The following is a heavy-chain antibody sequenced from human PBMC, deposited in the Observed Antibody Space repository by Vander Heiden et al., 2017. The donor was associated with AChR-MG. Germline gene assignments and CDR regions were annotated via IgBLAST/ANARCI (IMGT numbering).Heavy chain of an antibody. D-gene: IGHD6-19*01. CDR2: MNPNSGNT. V-gene: IGHV1-8*01. CDR3: ARVWIAVASDY. J-gene: IGHJ4*02. Sequence: QVQLVQSGSEAKTPGASVKVCCKASRYTFTSYDINWVRQATGQGLEWMGWMNPNSGNTGYAQKFQGRVTMTRNSSMSTAYMELSSLRSEDTAVYYCARVWIAVASDYWGQGTLVTVSS. CDR1: RYTFTSYD.